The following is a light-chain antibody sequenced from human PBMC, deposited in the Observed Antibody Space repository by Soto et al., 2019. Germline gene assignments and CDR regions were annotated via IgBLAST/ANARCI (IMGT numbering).Light chain of an antibody. V-gene: IGKV3-11*01. J-gene: IGKJ5*01. CDR3: QQPHMGPIT. Sequence: EVVLTPSPVTLSLSPGETATLCSSDNLGIRGLLAWYQQKPGQAPRLLIYDAYNRATGIPPRFSGSGSGTDFTLTISSLEPEDFAVYYCQQPHMGPITFGRGTRLEIK. CDR2: DAY. CDR1: LGIRGL.